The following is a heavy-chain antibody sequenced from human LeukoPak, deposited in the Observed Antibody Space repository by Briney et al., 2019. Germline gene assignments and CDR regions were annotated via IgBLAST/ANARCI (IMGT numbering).Heavy chain of an antibody. CDR1: GGSISSSSYY. D-gene: IGHD3-10*01. V-gene: IGHV4-39*01. CDR3: ARRFAPSRNDAFDI. Sequence: PSETLSLTCTVSGGSISSSSYYWGWIRQPPGKGLEWIGSMYYSGSTYYNPSLKSRVSISVDTSKSQFSLKLSSVTASDTAVYYCARRFAPSRNDAFDIWGQGTMVTVSS. J-gene: IGHJ3*02. CDR2: MYYSGST.